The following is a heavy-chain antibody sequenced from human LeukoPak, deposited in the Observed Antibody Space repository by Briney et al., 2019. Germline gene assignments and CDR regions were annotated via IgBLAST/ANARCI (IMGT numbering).Heavy chain of an antibody. D-gene: IGHD1-26*01. CDR1: GDSVSSNSAA. CDR3: ARDPVGGSTIFDY. J-gene: IGHJ4*02. CDR2: TYYRSKWYY. V-gene: IGHV6-1*01. Sequence: SQTLSLTCAISGDSVSSNSAAWNWIRQSPSRGLEWLGRTYYRSKWYYNYAVAVKSRISINPDTSKNQFSLQLSSVTPEDTAVYYCARDPVGGSTIFDYWGQGTLVTVSS.